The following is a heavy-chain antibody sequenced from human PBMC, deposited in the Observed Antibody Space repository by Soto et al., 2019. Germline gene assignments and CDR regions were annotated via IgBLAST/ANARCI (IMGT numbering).Heavy chain of an antibody. CDR3: VRDRGGREFWIGYPTGWFDP. V-gene: IGHV3-30-3*01. CDR2: ISYDGDNK. J-gene: IGHJ5*02. CDR1: GFTFKTYV. Sequence: QVQLVESGGGVVQPGRSLRLSCAASGFTFKTYVMHWVRQAPGKGLEWVAVISYDGDNKDYPDSVKGRFTVSRDNAKNTLFLQMNSLRPEDTATYYCVRDRGGREFWIGYPTGWFDPWGQGTLVTVSS. D-gene: IGHD3-3*01.